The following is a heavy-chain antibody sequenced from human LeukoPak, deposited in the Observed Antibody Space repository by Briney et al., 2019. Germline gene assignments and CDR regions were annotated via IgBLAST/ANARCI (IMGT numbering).Heavy chain of an antibody. Sequence: GESLKISCKASGYSFTTYYIGWVRQMPGKGLEWMGIIYPGDSDTRYSPSFQGQVTISADKSISTAYLQWSSLKASDTAIYYCVRSRTYSTSSFYFDSWGQGTLVTVSS. CDR1: GYSFTTYY. J-gene: IGHJ4*02. V-gene: IGHV5-51*01. D-gene: IGHD6-6*01. CDR3: VRSRTYSTSSFYFDS. CDR2: IYPGDSDT.